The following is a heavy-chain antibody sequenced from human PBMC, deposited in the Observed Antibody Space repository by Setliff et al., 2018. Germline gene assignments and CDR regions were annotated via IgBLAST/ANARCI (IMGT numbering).Heavy chain of an antibody. CDR3: ATYTGTHGFDF. Sequence: GGSLRLSCVVSGFTFKTYAMSWVRQAPGKGLEWVSALSGSGGDTFYADSVKGRFTISRDNSRNTLYLQMNSLRAEDTALYYCATYTGTHGFDFWGQGTPVTRLL. CDR2: LSGSGGDT. D-gene: IGHD1-26*01. CDR1: GFTFKTYA. J-gene: IGHJ4*02. V-gene: IGHV3-23*01.